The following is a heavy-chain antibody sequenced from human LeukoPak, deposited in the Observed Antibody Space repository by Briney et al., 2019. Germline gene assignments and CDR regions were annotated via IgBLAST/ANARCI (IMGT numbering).Heavy chain of an antibody. CDR1: GFTLSTHL. V-gene: IGHV3-7*05. Sequence: GGGPGVSPAAPGFTLSTHLMKLGRPAPGKGLGWVANIKQDGSEKYYVDSVKGRFSLSRDSAKNSLYLQMNSLRAEDTAVYYCARAEWSNWYFDLWGRGTLVTVSS. CDR2: IKQDGSEK. J-gene: IGHJ2*01. CDR3: ARAEWSNWYFDL. D-gene: IGHD3-3*01.